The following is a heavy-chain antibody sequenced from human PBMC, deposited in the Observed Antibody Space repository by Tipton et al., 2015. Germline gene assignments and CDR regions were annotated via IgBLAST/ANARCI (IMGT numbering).Heavy chain of an antibody. CDR1: GYSFTSYW. V-gene: IGHV5-51*01. CDR2: IYPGDSDT. D-gene: IGHD3-9*01. Sequence: QLVQSGAEVKKSGESLKISCKGSGYSFTSYWIGWVRQMPGKGLEWMGIIYPGDSDTRYSPSFQGQVTFSADKSISTAYLQWSSLKASDTAVYYCARRLPYFEWSKVYYFDYWGQGSPVTVSP. J-gene: IGHJ4*02. CDR3: ARRLPYFEWSKVYYFDY.